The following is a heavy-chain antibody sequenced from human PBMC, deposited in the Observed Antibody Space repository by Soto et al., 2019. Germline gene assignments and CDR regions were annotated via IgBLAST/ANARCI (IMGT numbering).Heavy chain of an antibody. V-gene: IGHV1-2*02. CDR1: GYTFTGYY. D-gene: IGHD1-26*01. CDR3: ARLMDPYSGPHLDI. J-gene: IGHJ3*02. CDR2: INPNTGGT. Sequence: AAVKVSCKASGYTFTGYYIHWVRQAPGQGLEWMGWINPNTGGTNYAQKFQGRVTMTRDTSISTAYMELSTLKSDDAAVYYCARLMDPYSGPHLDIWGQGTMVTVSS.